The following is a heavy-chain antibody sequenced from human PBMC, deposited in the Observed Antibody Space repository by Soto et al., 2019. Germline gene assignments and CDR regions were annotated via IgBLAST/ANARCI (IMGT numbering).Heavy chain of an antibody. Sequence: GGSLRLSCAASGFTFSSYGMHWVRQAPGKGLEWVAVISYDGSNKYYADSVKGRFTISRDKSKNTLYLQMNSLRPEDTAVYYCAKGVGVTESFYYYGMDVWGQGTTVTVSS. J-gene: IGHJ6*02. CDR3: AKGVGVTESFYYYGMDV. CDR1: GFTFSSYG. V-gene: IGHV3-30*18. D-gene: IGHD2-21*02. CDR2: ISYDGSNK.